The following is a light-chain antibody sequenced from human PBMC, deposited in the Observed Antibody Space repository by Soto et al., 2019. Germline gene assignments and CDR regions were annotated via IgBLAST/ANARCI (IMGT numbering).Light chain of an antibody. CDR2: EAS. J-gene: IGKJ4*01. CDR1: QTVGVR. V-gene: IGKV3-20*01. CDR3: QQYGSTDT. Sequence: EIVLTQSPATLSASPGERATLSCRASQTVGVRLAWYQHKPGQAPRLLIYEASNRAAGIPDRFSGSGSGTDFTLTISRLEPEDFAVYYCQQYGSTDTFGGGTKVDI.